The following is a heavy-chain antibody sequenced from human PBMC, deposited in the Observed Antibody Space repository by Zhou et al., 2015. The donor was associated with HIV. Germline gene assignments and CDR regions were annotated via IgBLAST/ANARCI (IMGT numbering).Heavy chain of an antibody. CDR3: ARDDYDSFAFDI. D-gene: IGHD3-22*01. J-gene: IGHJ3*02. Sequence: QVQLVQSGAEVKKPGSSVKVSCKASGGTFSSYTISWVRQAPGQGLEWMGRIIPILGIANYAQKFQGRVTITADKSTSTAYMELSSLRSEDTAVYYCARDDYDSFAFDIWGQGTMVTVSS. V-gene: IGHV1-69*08. CDR2: IIPILGIA. CDR1: GGTFSSYT.